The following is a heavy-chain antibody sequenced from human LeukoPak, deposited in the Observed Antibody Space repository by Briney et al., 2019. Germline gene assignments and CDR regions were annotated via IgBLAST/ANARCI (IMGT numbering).Heavy chain of an antibody. V-gene: IGHV3-23*01. CDR3: AKVVGAIDY. J-gene: IGHJ4*02. CDR2: INSNGGNT. CDR1: GFTFSSYA. D-gene: IGHD1-26*01. Sequence: GGSLRLSCAASGFTFSSYAMSWVRQAPGKGLEWVSAINSNGGNTYYADSVKGRFTISRDNSKNTLYLQMNSLRDEDTAVYYCAKVVGAIDYWGQGTLVTVSS.